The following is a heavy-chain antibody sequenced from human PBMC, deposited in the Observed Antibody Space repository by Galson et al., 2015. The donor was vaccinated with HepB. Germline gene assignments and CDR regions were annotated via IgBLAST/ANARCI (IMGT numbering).Heavy chain of an antibody. CDR3: ARKVVAPNYYYYMDV. Sequence: CAISGDSVSSNSAAWNWIRQSPSRGLEWLGRTYYRSKWYNDYAVSVKSRITINPDTSKNQFSLKLSSVTAADTAVYYCARKVVAPNYYYYMDVWGKGTTVTVSS. J-gene: IGHJ6*03. CDR2: TYYRSKWYN. CDR1: GDSVSSNSAA. V-gene: IGHV6-1*01. D-gene: IGHD2-21*01.